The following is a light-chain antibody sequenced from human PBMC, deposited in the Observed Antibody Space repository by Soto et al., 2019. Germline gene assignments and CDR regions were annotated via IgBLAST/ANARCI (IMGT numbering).Light chain of an antibody. CDR1: SSDVGSYNL. Sequence: QSALTQPASVSGSPGQSITISCTGTSSDVGSYNLVSWYQHHPGKAPKLMIYEVSKRPSGVSDRFSGSKSGNTASLTISGLQAEDEADYYCCSYAGSSTYVLFGGGTKLTFL. CDR2: EVS. J-gene: IGLJ2*01. CDR3: CSYAGSSTYVL. V-gene: IGLV2-23*02.